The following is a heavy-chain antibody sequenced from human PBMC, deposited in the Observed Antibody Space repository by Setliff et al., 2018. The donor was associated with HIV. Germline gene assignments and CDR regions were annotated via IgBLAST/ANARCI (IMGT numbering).Heavy chain of an antibody. CDR3: TRGPRGIGPRPDWLDS. V-gene: IGHV4-61*09. CDR2: AYTTGTT. J-gene: IGHJ5*01. D-gene: IGHD6-6*01. CDR1: GGSITRGSYY. Sequence: LSLTCSVSGGSITRGSYYWTWIRQPAGKGLEWIGHAYTTGTTNYSPSLKSRVTISLDTSKNQVSLKLRSVTAAATAVYYCTRGPRGIGPRPDWLDSWGQGTQVTGSS.